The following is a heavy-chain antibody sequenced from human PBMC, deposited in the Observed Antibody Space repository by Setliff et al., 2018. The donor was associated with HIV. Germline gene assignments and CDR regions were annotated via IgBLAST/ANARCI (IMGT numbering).Heavy chain of an antibody. V-gene: IGHV5-51*01. Sequence: LGESLKISCKGSGYSFNNYWIGWVRQMSGKGLGWMGIIYPGDSDTTYSPSFQGQVNISADKSISTAYLQWSSLKASDTAMYYCARFVHSSGWYSSSCYYYMDVWGKGTTVTVSS. J-gene: IGHJ6*03. CDR1: GYSFNNYW. CDR3: ARFVHSSGWYSSSCYYYMDV. CDR2: IYPGDSDT. D-gene: IGHD3-22*01.